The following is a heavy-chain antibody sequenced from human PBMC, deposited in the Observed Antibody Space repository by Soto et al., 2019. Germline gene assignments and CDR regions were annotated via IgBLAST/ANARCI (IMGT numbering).Heavy chain of an antibody. CDR3: ARRDCGGDCYSADYGMDV. D-gene: IGHD2-21*02. V-gene: IGHV4-39*01. J-gene: IGHJ6*02. CDR1: GGSISSSSYY. CDR2: IYYSGST. Sequence: SETLSLTCTVSGGSISSSSYYWGWIRQPPGKGLEWIGSIYYSGSTYYNPSLKSRVTISVDTSKNQFSLKLSSVTAADTAVYYCARRDCGGDCYSADYGMDVWGQGTTVTVSS.